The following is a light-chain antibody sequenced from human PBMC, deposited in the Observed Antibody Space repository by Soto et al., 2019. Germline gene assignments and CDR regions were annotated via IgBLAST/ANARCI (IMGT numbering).Light chain of an antibody. J-gene: IGLJ2*01. Sequence: QSALTQPASVSGSPGQSITISCTGTSSDVGAYNYVSWYQQHPGKAPKLMIYEVSNRPSGVSNRFSGSKSGNTASLTISGLQAEDEADYYCSSYPSSSTLIFGGGTKLTVL. CDR3: SSYPSSSTLI. CDR2: EVS. CDR1: SSDVGAYNY. V-gene: IGLV2-14*01.